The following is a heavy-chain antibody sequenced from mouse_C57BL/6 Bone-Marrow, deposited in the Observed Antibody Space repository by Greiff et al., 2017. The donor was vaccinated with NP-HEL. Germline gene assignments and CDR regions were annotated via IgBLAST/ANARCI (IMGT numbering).Heavy chain of an antibody. D-gene: IGHD1-1*01. CDR3: ARDYYYGSSPFAY. CDR2: FYPGDGDT. J-gene: IGHJ3*01. CDR1: GYAFSSSW. V-gene: IGHV1-82*01. Sequence: QVQLKESGPELVKPGASVKISCKASGYAFSSSWMNWVKQRPGKGLEWIGRFYPGDGDTNYNGKFKGKATLTADKSSSTAYMQLSSLTSEDSAVYFCARDYYYGSSPFAYWGQGTLVTVSA.